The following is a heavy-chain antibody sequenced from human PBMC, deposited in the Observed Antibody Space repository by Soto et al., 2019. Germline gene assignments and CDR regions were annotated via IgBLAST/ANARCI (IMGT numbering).Heavy chain of an antibody. CDR3: ARGYFDP. CDR2: INPSGGST. V-gene: IGHV1-46*01. Sequence: GASVKVSCKASGYSFTTYYMHWVRQAPGQGLEWMGIINPSGGSTSYTHNFQGRVTMTRDTSTSTVYTELSSLRSDDTAIYYCARGYFDPWGQGTLVTVSS. J-gene: IGHJ4*02. CDR1: GYSFTTYY.